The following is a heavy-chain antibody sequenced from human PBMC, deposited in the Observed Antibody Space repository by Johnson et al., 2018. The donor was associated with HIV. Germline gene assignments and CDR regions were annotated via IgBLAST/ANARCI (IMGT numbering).Heavy chain of an antibody. CDR3: AKTCGGDCWGAFDI. Sequence: VQLVESGGGSIQPGRSPRLSCAASGFTFSSYAMHWVRQAPGKGLEWVAVISYDGSNKNYADSVKGRFSISRDNSKNTLHLQMNSLRAEDTAVYYCAKTCGGDCWGAFDIWGQGTMVTVSA. CDR2: ISYDGSNK. J-gene: IGHJ3*02. CDR1: GFTFSSYA. V-gene: IGHV3-30*04. D-gene: IGHD2-21*01.